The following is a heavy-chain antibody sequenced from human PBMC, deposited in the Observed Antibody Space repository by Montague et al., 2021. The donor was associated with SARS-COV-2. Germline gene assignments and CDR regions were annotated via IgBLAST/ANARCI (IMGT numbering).Heavy chain of an antibody. CDR3: ARDGFGFGELTGNYYYYYGMDV. CDR1: GFTFSSYW. D-gene: IGHD3-10*01. CDR2: IKQDGSEK. V-gene: IGHV3-7*01. Sequence: SLRLSCAASGFTFSSYWMSWVRQAPGKGLEWVANIKQDGSEKYYXDSVKGRFTISRDNAKNSLYLQMNSLRAEDTAVYYCARDGFGFGELTGNYYYYYGMDVWGQGTTVTVSS. J-gene: IGHJ6*02.